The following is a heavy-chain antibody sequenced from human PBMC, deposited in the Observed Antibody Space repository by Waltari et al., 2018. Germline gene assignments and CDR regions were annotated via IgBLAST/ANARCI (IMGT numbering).Heavy chain of an antibody. V-gene: IGHV1-2*06. D-gene: IGHD2-2*01. Sequence: QVQLVQSGAEVKTPGASVKVSCKAYGYSFTGYYIHWVRQAPGQGLEWMGRVSTNSGDTNYAQKFQGRVTLTRDTSISTGYMQLSGLRSDDTALYYCARDPAGDGFYYFDYWGQGSLVTVSS. J-gene: IGHJ4*02. CDR2: VSTNSGDT. CDR3: ARDPAGDGFYYFDY. CDR1: GYSFTGYY.